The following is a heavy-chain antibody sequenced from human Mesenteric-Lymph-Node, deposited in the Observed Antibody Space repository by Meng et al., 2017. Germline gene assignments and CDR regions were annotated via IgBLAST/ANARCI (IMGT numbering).Heavy chain of an antibody. CDR2: ISGDGRAT. CDR3: AREQKGDYDY. Sequence: GGPLRPSCAASGFAFSAYHTHWVRQAPGKEPESVSAISGDGRATWYADSVRGRFTISRDNSKNTLYLQMGSLRTEDTAVYYCAREQKGDYDYWGPGTVVTVSS. V-gene: IGHV3-64*02. CDR1: GFAFSAYH. D-gene: IGHD2-21*01. J-gene: IGHJ4*01.